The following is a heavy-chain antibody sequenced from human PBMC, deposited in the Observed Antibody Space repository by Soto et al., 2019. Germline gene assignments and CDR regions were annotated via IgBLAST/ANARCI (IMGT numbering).Heavy chain of an antibody. CDR3: AREYYYGSGPWY. V-gene: IGHV4-30-4*02. CDR2: IYDGETT. CDR1: GGSISSAAYC. D-gene: IGHD3-10*01. Sequence: SETLSLTCTVSGGSISSAAYCWSWIRQSPDKGLEWIGHIYDGETTYAQRFLGRVTMTTDTSTSTAYMELRSLRSDDTAVYYCAREYYYGSGPWYWGQGTLVTVSS. J-gene: IGHJ4*02.